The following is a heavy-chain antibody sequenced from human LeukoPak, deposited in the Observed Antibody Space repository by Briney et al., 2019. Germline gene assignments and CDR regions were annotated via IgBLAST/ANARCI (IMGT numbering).Heavy chain of an antibody. CDR2: IYTSGST. V-gene: IGHV4-4*07. CDR3: AREEQQLDGWENWFDP. CDR1: GGSISSYY. J-gene: IGHJ5*02. D-gene: IGHD6-13*01. Sequence: PSETLSLTCTVSGGSISSYYWSWIRQPAGKGLEWIGRIYTSGSTNYNPSLKSRVTMSVDTSKNQFSLKLSSVTAADTAVYYCAREEQQLDGWENWFDPWGQGTLVTVSS.